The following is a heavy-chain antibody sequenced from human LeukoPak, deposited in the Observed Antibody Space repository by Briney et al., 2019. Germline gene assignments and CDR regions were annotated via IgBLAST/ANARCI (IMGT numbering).Heavy chain of an antibody. CDR2: ISGSGSTI. D-gene: IGHD6-13*01. CDR3: ARDRGYSSSWD. J-gene: IGHJ4*02. Sequence: GGSLRLSCAASGFTFSSYNMNWVRQAPGKGLEWVSYISGSGSTIHYADSVKGRFTISRDNAKNSLYLQMNSLRAEDTAVYYCARDRGYSSSWDWGQGTLVTVSS. CDR1: GFTFSSYN. V-gene: IGHV3-48*03.